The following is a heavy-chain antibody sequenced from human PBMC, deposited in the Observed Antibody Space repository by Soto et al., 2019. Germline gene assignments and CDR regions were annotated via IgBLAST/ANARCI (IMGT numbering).Heavy chain of an antibody. V-gene: IGHV3-30-3*01. CDR3: ARDYDILTGYFPGDY. D-gene: IGHD3-9*01. CDR2: ISYDGSNK. Sequence: GGSLRLSCAASGFTFSSYAMHWVRRPPGRGLEWVVVISYDGSNKYYAAPVKGRFTISRDNSKNTLFLQMNSLRAEDTAVYSCARDYDILTGYFPGDYWGQGTLVTVSS. CDR1: GFTFSSYA. J-gene: IGHJ4*02.